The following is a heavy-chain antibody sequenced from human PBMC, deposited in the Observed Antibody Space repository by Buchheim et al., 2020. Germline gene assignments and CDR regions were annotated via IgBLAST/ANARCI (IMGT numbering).Heavy chain of an antibody. D-gene: IGHD2-15*01. CDR1: GGSFSGYY. CDR3: AIDGYCSGGSCSY. CDR2: INHSGTT. Sequence: QVQLQQWGAGLLKPSETLSLTCAVYGGSFSGYYWSWIRQPPGKGLEWIGEINHSGTTNYNPSLKSRVTISVDTSKNQFSLKLSSVTAADTAVYYCAIDGYCSGGSCSYWGQGTL. V-gene: IGHV4-34*01. J-gene: IGHJ4*02.